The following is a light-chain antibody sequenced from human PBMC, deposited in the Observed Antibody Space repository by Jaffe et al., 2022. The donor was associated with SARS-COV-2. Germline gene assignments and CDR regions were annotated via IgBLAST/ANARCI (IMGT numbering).Light chain of an antibody. J-gene: IGKJ1*01. CDR2: AAS. CDR1: QSVRSY. V-gene: IGKV1-39*01. CDR3: QQTYSSLST. Sequence: DIQMTQSPSSLSASVGDRVTITCRASQSVRSYLNWYQQKPGKAPKLLIYAASSLQSGVPSRFSGSGSGTDFTLTISSLQPEDFATYYCQQTYSSLSTFGQGTKVEIK.